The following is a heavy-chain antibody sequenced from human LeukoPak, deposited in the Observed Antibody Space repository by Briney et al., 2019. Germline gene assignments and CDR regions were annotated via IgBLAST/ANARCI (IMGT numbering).Heavy chain of an antibody. J-gene: IGHJ3*02. Sequence: QSGGSLRLSCAASGFTVSSNYMSWVRQAPGKGLEWVAVISYDGSNKYYADSVKGRFTISRDNSKNTLYLQMNSLRAEDTAVYYCASGYYYDLTDDAFDIWGQGTMVTVSS. CDR3: ASGYYYDLTDDAFDI. CDR2: ISYDGSNK. CDR1: GFTVSSNY. D-gene: IGHD3-22*01. V-gene: IGHV3-30*03.